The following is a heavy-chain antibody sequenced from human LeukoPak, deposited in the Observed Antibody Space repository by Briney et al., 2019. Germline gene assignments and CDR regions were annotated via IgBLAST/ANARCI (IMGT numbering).Heavy chain of an antibody. Sequence: GGSLRLTCAAFGFIVRSNHINWGRQAPGKVLEWVSFIYSDNTHYSDSVKGRFTISRDNSKNTLYLQMNSLRAEDTAVYYCARRAGAYSHPYDYWGQGTLVTVSS. CDR2: IYSDNT. V-gene: IGHV3-53*01. CDR3: ARRAGAYSHPYDY. CDR1: GFIVRSNH. J-gene: IGHJ4*02. D-gene: IGHD4/OR15-4a*01.